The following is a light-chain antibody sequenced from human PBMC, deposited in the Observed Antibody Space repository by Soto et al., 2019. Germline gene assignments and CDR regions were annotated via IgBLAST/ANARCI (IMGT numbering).Light chain of an antibody. CDR1: SSDVGAYNY. CDR2: EVS. CDR3: RSYTTIPAYA. J-gene: IGLJ6*01. Sequence: QSVLTQPDSVSGSPGQSITISCTGTSSDVGAYNYVSWYQQQSGKAPKLMIHEVSNRPSGVSNRFSGSKSGNTASLTISGLQAVVEADYCCRSYTTIPAYAFG. V-gene: IGLV2-14*01.